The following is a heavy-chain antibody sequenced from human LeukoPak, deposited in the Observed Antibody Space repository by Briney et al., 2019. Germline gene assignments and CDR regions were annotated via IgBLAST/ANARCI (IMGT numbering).Heavy chain of an antibody. CDR2: IGNNGGGI. J-gene: IGHJ4*02. D-gene: IGHD7-27*01. V-gene: IGHV3-23*01. CDR3: AIDPNWGTHS. CDR1: GFTFSTYT. Sequence: GGSLRLSCAASGFTFSTYTMYWVRHPPGKRLEWVSIIGNNGGGIHYADSVKGRFTISRDNFKNALYLQMNSLRVEDTAVYYCAIDPNWGTHSWGQGVLVIVSS.